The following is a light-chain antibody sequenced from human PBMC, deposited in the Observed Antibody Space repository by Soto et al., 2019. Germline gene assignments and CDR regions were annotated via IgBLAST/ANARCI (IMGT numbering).Light chain of an antibody. V-gene: IGKV3-20*01. Sequence: EIVLTQSPGTLSLSPGERATLSCRASQSVSSTYLAWYQQKPGQAPRLLIYGASSRATGIPDRFSGSGSGTDFTLTISRLEPGDFAVYYCQEYGCSRTFGQGTKVDIK. CDR3: QEYGCSRT. CDR1: QSVSSTY. CDR2: GAS. J-gene: IGKJ1*01.